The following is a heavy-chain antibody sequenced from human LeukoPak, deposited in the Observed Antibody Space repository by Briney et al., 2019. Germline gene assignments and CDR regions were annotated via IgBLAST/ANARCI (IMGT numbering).Heavy chain of an antibody. CDR2: IKPNSGGT. Sequence: ASVNVSCKASGYTFSGYYIHWVRQAPGQGLEGMGWIKPNSGGTNYVQKFQGRVTMTRDTSINTAYMELSRLRSDDTAVYYCARGSIVGATFDYFDYWGQGTLVTVSS. J-gene: IGHJ4*02. D-gene: IGHD1-26*01. CDR3: ARGSIVGATFDYFDY. CDR1: GYTFSGYY. V-gene: IGHV1-2*02.